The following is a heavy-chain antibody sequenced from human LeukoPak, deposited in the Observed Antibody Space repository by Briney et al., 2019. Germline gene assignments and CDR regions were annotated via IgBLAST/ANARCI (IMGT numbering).Heavy chain of an antibody. CDR1: GFTFSNYA. Sequence: GGSLRLSCAASGFTFSNYAMNWVRQAPGKGLEWVSVIYSGGSTYYADSVKGRFTISRDNSKSTLYIQMNSLRAEDTAVYYCARAKPKNMVRGLIMRRESRYYFDYWGQGTLVTVSS. D-gene: IGHD3-10*01. CDR2: IYSGGST. V-gene: IGHV3-53*01. CDR3: ARAKPKNMVRGLIMRRESRYYFDY. J-gene: IGHJ4*02.